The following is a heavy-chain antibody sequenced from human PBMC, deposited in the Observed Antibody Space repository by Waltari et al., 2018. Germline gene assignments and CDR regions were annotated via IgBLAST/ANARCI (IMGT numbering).Heavy chain of an antibody. CDR3: ASVVESPY. CDR2: IYHSGST. J-gene: IGHJ4*02. Sequence: QVQLQESGPGLVKPSETLSLTCAVSGYSISSGYSWGWSRQPPGKGLEWIGSIYHSGSTYYNPSLKSRVTISVDTSKNQFSLKLSSVTAADTAVYYCASVVESPYWGQGTLVTVSS. D-gene: IGHD6-6*01. V-gene: IGHV4-38-2*01. CDR1: GYSISSGYS.